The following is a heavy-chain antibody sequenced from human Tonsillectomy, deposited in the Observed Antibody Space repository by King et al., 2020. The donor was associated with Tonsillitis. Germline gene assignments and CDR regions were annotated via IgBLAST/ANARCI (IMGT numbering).Heavy chain of an antibody. Sequence: VQLVESGAEVKKPGASVKVSCKASGYTFTGYYMHWVRQAPGHGLEWMGWINPNSGGTNYAQKFQGRVTMTRDTSISTVYMELSRLRSDDTAVYYCARARIAVAGTDAFDIWGQRTMVTVSS. CDR2: INPNSGGT. CDR3: ARARIAVAGTDAFDI. J-gene: IGHJ3*02. D-gene: IGHD6-19*01. CDR1: GYTFTGYY. V-gene: IGHV1-2*02.